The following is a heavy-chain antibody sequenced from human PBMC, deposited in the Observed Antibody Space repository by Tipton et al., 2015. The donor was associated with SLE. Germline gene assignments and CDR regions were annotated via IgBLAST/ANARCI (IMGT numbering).Heavy chain of an antibody. J-gene: IGHJ4*02. CDR3: AKGDPGWLAGYFDY. Sequence: SLRLSCAASGFTFSSYAMSWVRQAPGKGLEWVSVIDSGGSSTYYADSVKGRFTISRDNSKNTLYLQMNSLRAEDTAVYYCAKGDPGWLAGYFDYWGQGSLVTVSS. CDR2: IDSGGSST. CDR1: GFTFSSYA. D-gene: IGHD5-12*01. V-gene: IGHV3-23*03.